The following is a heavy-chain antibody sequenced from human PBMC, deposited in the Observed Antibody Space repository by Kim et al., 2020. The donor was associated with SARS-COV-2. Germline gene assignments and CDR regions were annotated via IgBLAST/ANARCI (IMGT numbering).Heavy chain of an antibody. J-gene: IGHJ4*02. CDR3: ARVYSGSYYGLDY. D-gene: IGHD1-26*01. V-gene: IGHV3-21*01. Sequence: ADPVKARSPSSRDNATNSLYLQMNSLRAEDTAVYYCARVYSGSYYGLDYWGQGTLVTVSS.